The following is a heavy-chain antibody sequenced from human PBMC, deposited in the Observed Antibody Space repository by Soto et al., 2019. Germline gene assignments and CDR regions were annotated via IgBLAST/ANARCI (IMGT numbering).Heavy chain of an antibody. D-gene: IGHD1-20*01. Sequence: GESLKISCKGAGYNFANYWIAWVRQMPGEGLEWMGIIHPGDSDTRYSPPLQGKVIISADKSISTAYLQWLSLIESDTAMYYCVRPLDNWRTFGSWGEGALV. CDR1: GYNFANYW. V-gene: IGHV5-51*01. CDR3: VRPLDNWRTFGS. J-gene: IGHJ4*02. CDR2: IHPGDSDT.